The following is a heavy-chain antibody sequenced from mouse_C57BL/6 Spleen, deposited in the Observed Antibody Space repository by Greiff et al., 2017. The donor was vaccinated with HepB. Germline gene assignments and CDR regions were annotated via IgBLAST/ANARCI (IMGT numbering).Heavy chain of an antibody. V-gene: IGHV14-1*01. D-gene: IGHD2-2*01. CDR3: TRGYEGYYFDY. CDR1: GFNIKDYY. J-gene: IGHJ2*01. Sequence: VQLQQSGAELVRPGASVKLSCTASGFNIKDYYMHWVKQRPEQGLEWIGRIDPEDGDTEYAPKFQGKATMTADTSSNTAYLQLSSLTSEDTAVYYCTRGYEGYYFDYWGQGTTLTVSS. CDR2: IDPEDGDT.